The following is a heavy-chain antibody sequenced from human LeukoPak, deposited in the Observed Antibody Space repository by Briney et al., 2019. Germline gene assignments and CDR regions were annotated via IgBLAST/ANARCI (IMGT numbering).Heavy chain of an antibody. CDR1: GFTFSSYS. D-gene: IGHD2-15*01. CDR2: ISSSSSTI. J-gene: IGHJ6*03. V-gene: IGHV3-48*04. Sequence: GGSLRLSCAASGFTFSSYSMNWVRQAPGKGLERVSYISSSSSTIYYADSVKGRFTISRDNAKNTLYLQMNSLRAEDTAVYYCARDPGDCSGVSCYSWDYYYYYMDVWGKGTTVTVSS. CDR3: ARDPGDCSGVSCYSWDYYYYYMDV.